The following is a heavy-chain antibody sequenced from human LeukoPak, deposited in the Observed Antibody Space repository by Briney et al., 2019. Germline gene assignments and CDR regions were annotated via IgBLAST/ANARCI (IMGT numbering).Heavy chain of an antibody. CDR1: GASISFYY. Sequence: TSETLSLTCTVSGASISFYYWSWIRQPPGKGLEWIGYNYYSGSTKYNPSLKSRVTMSIDTSKNQFSLNLKSVTAADTAVYYCALDSSGWSDDSFDIWGHGTMVTVSS. J-gene: IGHJ3*02. V-gene: IGHV4-59*01. CDR2: NYYSGST. D-gene: IGHD6-13*01. CDR3: ALDSSGWSDDSFDI.